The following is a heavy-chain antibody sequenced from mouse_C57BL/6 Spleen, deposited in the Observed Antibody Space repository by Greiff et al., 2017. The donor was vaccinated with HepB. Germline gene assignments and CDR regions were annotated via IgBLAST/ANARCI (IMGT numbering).Heavy chain of an antibody. CDR2: IDPSDSYT. D-gene: IGHD1-1*01. CDR3: ARSGGFGTVVDWYFDV. CDR1: GYTFTSYW. V-gene: IGHV1-69*01. Sequence: QVQLQQPGAELVMPGASVKLSCKASGYTFTSYWMHWVKQRPGQGLEWIGEIDPSDSYTNYNQKFKGKSTLTVDKSSSTAYMQLSSLTSEDSAVYYCARSGGFGTVVDWYFDVWGTGTTVTVSS. J-gene: IGHJ1*03.